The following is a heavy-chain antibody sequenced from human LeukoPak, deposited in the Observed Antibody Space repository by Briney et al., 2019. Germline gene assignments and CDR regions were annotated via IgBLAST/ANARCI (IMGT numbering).Heavy chain of an antibody. V-gene: IGHV4-61*02. J-gene: IGHJ3*02. CDR3: ASFEYSSPTPAFDI. Sequence: NPSETLSLTCTVSGGSISSGSYYWSWIRQPAGKGLEWIGRIYTSGSTNYNPSLKSRVTISVDTSKNQFCLKLSSVTAADTAVYYCASFEYSSPTPAFDIWGQGTMVTVSS. D-gene: IGHD6-6*01. CDR2: IYTSGST. CDR1: GGSISSGSYY.